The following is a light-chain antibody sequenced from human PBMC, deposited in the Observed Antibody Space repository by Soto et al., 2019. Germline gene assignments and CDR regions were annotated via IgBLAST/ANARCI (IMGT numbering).Light chain of an antibody. CDR1: QSLVHSEGIAY. V-gene: IGKV2-30*02. J-gene: IGKJ5*01. CDR3: MQGTQWPIT. CDR2: KVS. Sequence: DVVMTQSPLSLPVTLGQPASISCRSNQSLVHSEGIAYFSWFQQRPGRSPRHLIYKVSNPDFGVPARYSSSGSGTDFALKISRVEAEDVGVYYCMQGTQWPITFGEGTRLEIK.